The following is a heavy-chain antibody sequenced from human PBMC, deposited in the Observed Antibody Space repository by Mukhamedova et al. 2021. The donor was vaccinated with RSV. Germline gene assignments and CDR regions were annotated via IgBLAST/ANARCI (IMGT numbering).Heavy chain of an antibody. V-gene: IGHV5-51*01. J-gene: IGHJ4*02. CDR2: KT. CDR3: ARQMADRPGYLDF. D-gene: IGHD6-6*01. Sequence: KTKYSPSFQGRVTFSDDKSISTAYLQWSSLEASDTAVYYCARQMADRPGYLDFWGQGTLVTVSS.